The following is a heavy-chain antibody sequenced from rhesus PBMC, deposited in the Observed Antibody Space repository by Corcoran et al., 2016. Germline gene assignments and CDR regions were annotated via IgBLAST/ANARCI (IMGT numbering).Heavy chain of an antibody. CDR2: IRNKANSYTT. D-gene: IGHD3-34*01. CDR1: GFTFSNYY. V-gene: IGHV3-13*01. J-gene: IGHJ4*01. Sequence: EVQLVESGGGLVQPGGSLRLSCAASGFTFSNYYMHWVRQAQGKGLEWVGLIRNKANSYTTEYAAAVKCRFTISRDDSKNTLDLQMSSLKTEDTALYYCTKTWGDYYPFDYWGQGVLVTVSS. CDR3: TKTWGDYYPFDY.